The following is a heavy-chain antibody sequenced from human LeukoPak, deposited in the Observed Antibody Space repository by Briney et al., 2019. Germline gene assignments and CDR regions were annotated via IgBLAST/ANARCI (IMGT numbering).Heavy chain of an antibody. J-gene: IGHJ4*02. CDR3: TREYYYHSSGCDY. Sequence: GRSLRLSCTASGFTFGDYAMSWFRQAPGKGLQWVGYIRSKAYGATTEYAASVKGRFTISRDDSKSIAYLQMNSLKTEDTAVYYCTREYYYHSSGCDYWGQGTLVTVSS. D-gene: IGHD3-22*01. V-gene: IGHV3-49*03. CDR1: GFTFGDYA. CDR2: IRSKAYGATT.